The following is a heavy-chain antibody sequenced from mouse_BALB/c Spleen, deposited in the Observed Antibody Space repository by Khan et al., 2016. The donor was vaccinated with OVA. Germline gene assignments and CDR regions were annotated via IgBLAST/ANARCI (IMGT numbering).Heavy chain of an antibody. CDR3: ANAGSSCAGFAY. CDR2: INPSTGYS. CDR1: GYTFTSYW. J-gene: IGHJ3*01. V-gene: IGHV1-7*01. Sequence: VQLQESGAELAKPGASVKMSCKASGYTFTSYWMHWVKQRPGQGLEWIGYINPSTGYSEYNQKFKGKATLTADKSSSTAYMQLRSLTSDDSAVFDCANAGSSCAGFAYWGQGTLVTVSA. D-gene: IGHD1-1*01.